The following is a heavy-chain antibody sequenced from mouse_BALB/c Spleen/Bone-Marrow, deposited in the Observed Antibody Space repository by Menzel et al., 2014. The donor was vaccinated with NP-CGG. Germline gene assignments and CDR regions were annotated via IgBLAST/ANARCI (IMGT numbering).Heavy chain of an antibody. Sequence: VNVVDSGPGLVAPSQSLSIPCTVSEFSLSSYGVHWVRQPPGKGLEWLGVIWAGGSINYNSALMSRLSISKDNSKSXVFLKMKSLQNDDTAMYYCAREGRGSYGSSGYAMDYWGQGTSVTVSS. CDR1: EFSLSSYG. V-gene: IGHV2-9*02. CDR3: AREGRGSYGSSGYAMDY. J-gene: IGHJ4*01. D-gene: IGHD1-1*01. CDR2: IWAGGSI.